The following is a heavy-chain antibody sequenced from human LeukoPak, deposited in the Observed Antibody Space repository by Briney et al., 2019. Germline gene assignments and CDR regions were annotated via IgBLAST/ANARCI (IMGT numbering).Heavy chain of an antibody. CDR3: ASSGKRSCSSTSCHPPGLHHSHYMDV. CDR1: GYTFTGYY. D-gene: IGHD2-2*01. J-gene: IGHJ6*03. Sequence: GASVKVSCKASGYTFTGYYMHWVRQAPGQGLEWMGWINPNSGGTNYAQKFQGRVTMTRDTSISTAYMELSRLRSDDTAVYYCASSGKRSCSSTSCHPPGLHHSHYMDVWGKGTTVTVSS. V-gene: IGHV1-2*02. CDR2: INPNSGGT.